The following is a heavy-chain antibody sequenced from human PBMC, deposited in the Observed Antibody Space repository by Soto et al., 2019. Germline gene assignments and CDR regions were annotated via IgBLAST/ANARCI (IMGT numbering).Heavy chain of an antibody. D-gene: IGHD3-10*01. CDR1: GGPFSSYG. J-gene: IGHJ4*02. CDR2: IIPFGEIT. Sequence: QVQLVQSGSEVKKPGSSVKVSCKASGGPFSSYGLSWVRQAPGQGLEWMGRIIPFGEITNFAQKFQDRVTITADTATSTSSMELRSLNSEDTAVYYCAREGPGVKFDFWGQGTRVNVSS. CDR3: AREGPGVKFDF. V-gene: IGHV1-69*04.